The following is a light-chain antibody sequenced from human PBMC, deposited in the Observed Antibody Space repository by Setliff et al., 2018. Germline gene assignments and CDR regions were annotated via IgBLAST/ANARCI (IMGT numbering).Light chain of an antibody. Sequence: DVVLTQSPLSLPVTLGQPASISCRSSQRLVHSDGSTFLNWFQQRPGQSPRRLIYNVFNRDSGVPDRFSGSGSGTDFTLKISRVEAEDVGVYYCMQGTHWPPYTFGQGTKVDIK. V-gene: IGKV2-30*02. CDR3: MQGTHWPPYT. J-gene: IGKJ2*01. CDR2: NVF. CDR1: QRLVHSDGSTF.